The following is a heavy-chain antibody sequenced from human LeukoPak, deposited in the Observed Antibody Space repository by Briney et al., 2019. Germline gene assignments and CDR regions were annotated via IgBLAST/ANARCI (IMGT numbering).Heavy chain of an antibody. CDR3: AIAAELLWFGESNWFDH. CDR1: GSRFTSYW. V-gene: IGHV5-10-1*01. D-gene: IGHD3-10*01. Sequence: GASLRISCQGSGSRFTSYWISWVRQMPGKGLEWMGRIDPSDSYTNYSPSFQGHVTISADKSITTAYLQWSSLKASDTAMYYCAIAAELLWFGESNWFDHWGQGTLVTVSS. J-gene: IGHJ5*02. CDR2: IDPSDSYT.